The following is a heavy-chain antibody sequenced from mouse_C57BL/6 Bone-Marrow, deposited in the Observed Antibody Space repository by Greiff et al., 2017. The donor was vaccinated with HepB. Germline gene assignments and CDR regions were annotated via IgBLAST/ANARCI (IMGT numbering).Heavy chain of an antibody. V-gene: IGHV1-59*01. D-gene: IGHD1-1*01. Sequence: QVQLQQPGAELVRPGTSVKLSCKASGYTFTSYWMHWVKQRPGQGLEWIGVIDPSDSYTNYNQKFKGKATLTVDTSSSTAYMQLSSLTSEDSAVYDCARGLRCAYWYFGVWGTGTTVTVSS. CDR1: GYTFTSYW. CDR2: IDPSDSYT. CDR3: ARGLRCAYWYFGV. J-gene: IGHJ1*03.